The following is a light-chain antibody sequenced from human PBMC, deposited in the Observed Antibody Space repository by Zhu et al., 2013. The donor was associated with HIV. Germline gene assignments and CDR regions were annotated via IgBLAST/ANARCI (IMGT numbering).Light chain of an antibody. V-gene: IGKV3-20*01. CDR1: QIVSNSL. CDR3: QQYGSSPQIT. J-gene: IGKJ3*01. Sequence: EIVLTQSPGTLSLSPGERATLSCRASQIVSNSLLAWYQHKPGQAPRLLIYGASSRATGIPDRFSGGGSGTDFTLTISRLDPEDFAVYYCQQYGSSPQITFGPGTKVDIK. CDR2: GAS.